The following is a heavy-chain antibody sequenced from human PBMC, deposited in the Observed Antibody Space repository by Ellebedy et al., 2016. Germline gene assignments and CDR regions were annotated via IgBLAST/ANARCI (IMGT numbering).Heavy chain of an antibody. Sequence: GESLKISXAASGFTLSTYAISWVRQAPGRGLEWVSAISGTGSSTYYADSVKGRFTISRDNSRNTLYLQMNSLRADDTAVYYCAKISYCGDDCFPGYWGQGTLVTVSS. CDR3: AKISYCGDDCFPGY. D-gene: IGHD2-21*02. J-gene: IGHJ4*02. CDR2: ISGTGSST. V-gene: IGHV3-23*01. CDR1: GFTLSTYA.